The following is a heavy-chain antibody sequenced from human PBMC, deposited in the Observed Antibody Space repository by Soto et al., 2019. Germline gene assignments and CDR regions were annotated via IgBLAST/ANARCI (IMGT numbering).Heavy chain of an antibody. J-gene: IGHJ4*02. V-gene: IGHV1-69*01. CDR3: ARGGYYYDSSGYSTHDY. Sequence: QVQLVQSGAEVKKPGSSVNVSCKASGGTFSSYAISWVRQAPGQGLEWMGGIIPIFGTANYAQKFQGSVTITADEATGTAYMELSSLRSEDTAVYYCARGGYYYDSSGYSTHDYWGQGTLVTVSS. CDR2: IIPIFGTA. CDR1: GGTFSSYA. D-gene: IGHD3-22*01.